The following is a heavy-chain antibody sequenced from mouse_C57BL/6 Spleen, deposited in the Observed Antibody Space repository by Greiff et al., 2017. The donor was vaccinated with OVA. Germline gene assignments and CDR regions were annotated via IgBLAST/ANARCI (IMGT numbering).Heavy chain of an antibody. CDR1: GFSLSTSGMG. CDR2: IYWDDDK. Sequence: QVTLKESGPGILQSSQTLSLTCSFSGFSLSTSGMGVSWIRQPSGKGLEWLAHIYWDDDKRYNPSLKSRLTISKDTSRNQVFLKITSVDTADTATYYCARRLLPYYYAMDYWGQGTSVTVSS. CDR3: ARRLLPYYYAMDY. V-gene: IGHV8-12*01. J-gene: IGHJ4*01. D-gene: IGHD2-12*01.